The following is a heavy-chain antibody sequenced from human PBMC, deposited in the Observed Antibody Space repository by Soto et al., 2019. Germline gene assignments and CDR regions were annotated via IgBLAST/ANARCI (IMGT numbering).Heavy chain of an antibody. J-gene: IGHJ4*02. CDR2: IGHDGSRT. V-gene: IGHV3-74*01. Sequence: EVQLVESGGALVQPGGSLRLSCAASGFTFSGDWMHWIRQPPGKGLVWVSCIGHDGSRTRYADSMKGRFTISRDNAKNELYLQMTSLRAEDTAVYYGVRENRVSNMGLRAWGRGTLVIVSS. D-gene: IGHD2-8*01. CDR1: GFTFSGDW. CDR3: VRENRVSNMGLRA.